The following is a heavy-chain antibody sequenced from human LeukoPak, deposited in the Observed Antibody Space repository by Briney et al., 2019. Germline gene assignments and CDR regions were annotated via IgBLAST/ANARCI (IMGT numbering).Heavy chain of an antibody. V-gene: IGHV3-7*01. CDR1: GFSFSIYW. D-gene: IGHD6-13*01. J-gene: IGHJ4*02. CDR2: IIHDGSEK. CDR3: ARVGTAEGTLEDY. Sequence: GGSLRLSCAASGFSFSIYWMSWVRQPPGKGGEWVAHIIHDGSEKNYVDSVKGRFPISRHNAKNSLYLQMNSLRAEDTAVYYCARVGTAEGTLEDYWGQGTLVTVSS.